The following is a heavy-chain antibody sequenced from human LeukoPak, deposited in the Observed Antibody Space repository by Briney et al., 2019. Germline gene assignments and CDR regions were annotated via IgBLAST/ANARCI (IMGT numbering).Heavy chain of an antibody. J-gene: IGHJ4*02. CDR1: GYTFTGYY. CDR2: INPNSGGT. Sequence: ASVKVSCKASGYTFTGYYMHWVRQAPGQGLEWMGWINPNSGGTNYAQKFQGRVTMTRDTSISTAYMELSRLRSDDTAVYYCARPDRWFGEFYDYWGQGTLVTVSS. CDR3: ARPDRWFGEFYDY. V-gene: IGHV1-2*02. D-gene: IGHD3-10*01.